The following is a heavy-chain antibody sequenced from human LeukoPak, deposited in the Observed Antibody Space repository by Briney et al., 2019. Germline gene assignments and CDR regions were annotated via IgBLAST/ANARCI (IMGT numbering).Heavy chain of an antibody. J-gene: IGHJ3*02. Sequence: SETLSLTCAVYGGSFSGYHWSWIRQPPGKGLEWIGEINHSGSTNYNPSLKSRVTISEDTSKNQFSLKLSSVTAADTAVYYCARGTHYYGSGSYSDAFDIWGQGTMVTVSS. V-gene: IGHV4-34*01. CDR2: INHSGST. CDR3: ARGTHYYGSGSYSDAFDI. CDR1: GGSFSGYH. D-gene: IGHD3-10*01.